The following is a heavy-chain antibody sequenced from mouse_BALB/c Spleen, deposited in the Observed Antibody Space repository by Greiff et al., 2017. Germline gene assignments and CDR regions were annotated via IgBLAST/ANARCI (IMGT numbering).Heavy chain of an antibody. V-gene: IGHV5-4*02. CDR3: ASHYYDY. CDR1: GFTFSSYG. D-gene: IGHD1-2*01. CDR2: ISDGGSYT. J-gene: IGHJ2*01. Sequence: EVQVVESGGGLVQPGGSLKLSCAASGFTFSSYGMYWVRQTPEKGLEWVATISDGGSYTYYPDSVKGRITISRDNAKNNLYLQMSSLKSEDTAMYYCASHYYDYWGQGTTLTVSS.